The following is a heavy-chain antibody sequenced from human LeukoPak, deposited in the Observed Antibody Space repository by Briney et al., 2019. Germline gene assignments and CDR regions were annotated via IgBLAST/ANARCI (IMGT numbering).Heavy chain of an antibody. J-gene: IGHJ4*02. V-gene: IGHV3-23*01. CDR1: GFTTSSYA. D-gene: IGHD2-2*01. Sequence: PGGSLRLSCAASGFTTSSYAISWVRQAPGKGLEWVSGLTTSGGSAYYIDSVKGRFTVSRDSSKNTVYLQMNSLRAEDTAVYYCARKSSTKVVIPFGFDYWGQGTLVTVSS. CDR3: ARKSSTKVVIPFGFDY. CDR2: LTTSGGSA.